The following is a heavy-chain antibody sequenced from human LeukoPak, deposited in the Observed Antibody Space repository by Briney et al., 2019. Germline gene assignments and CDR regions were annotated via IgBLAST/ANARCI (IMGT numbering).Heavy chain of an antibody. V-gene: IGHV3-7*01. J-gene: IGHJ4*02. CDR3: VRDFLGESGAGGY. D-gene: IGHD3-10*01. CDR2: IKEDGSEI. CDR1: AFTFSNYW. Sequence: GGSLRLSCAASAFTFSNYWMSWVRQAPGKGLEWVANIKEDGSEINYVDSVKGRFTISRDNAKNSLYLQMNSLRAEDTGVYYCVRDFLGESGAGGYWGQGTLVTVSS.